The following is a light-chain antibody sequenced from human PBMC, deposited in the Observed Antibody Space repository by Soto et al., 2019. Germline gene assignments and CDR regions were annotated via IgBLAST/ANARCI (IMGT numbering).Light chain of an antibody. V-gene: IGLV2-14*01. CDR2: EVS. J-gene: IGLJ2*01. CDR1: SSDVGGYKY. CDR3: SSYTSTTTLIV. Sequence: QSALTQPASVSGSPGQSITISCTGTSSDVGGYKYVSWYQQHPGKAPKLMIYEVSNRPSGVSNRFSGSKSGNTASLTISRLQAEDEADYYCSSYTSTTTLIVFGGGTKVTVL.